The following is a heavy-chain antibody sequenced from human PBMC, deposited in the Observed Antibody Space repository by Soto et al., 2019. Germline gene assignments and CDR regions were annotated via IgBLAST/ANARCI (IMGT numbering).Heavy chain of an antibody. CDR3: ASPGSGSYSGYFDY. V-gene: IGHV3-30-3*01. CDR2: ISYDGSNK. CDR1: GFTFGSYA. J-gene: IGHJ4*02. Sequence: GGSLRLSCAASGFTFGSYAMHWVRQAPGKGLEWVAVISYDGSNKYYADSVKGRFTISRDNSKNTLYLQMNSLRAEDTAVYYCASPGSGSYSGYFDYWGQGTLVTVSS. D-gene: IGHD3-10*01.